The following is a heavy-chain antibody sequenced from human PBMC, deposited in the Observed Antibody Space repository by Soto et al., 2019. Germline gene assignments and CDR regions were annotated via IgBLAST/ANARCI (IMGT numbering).Heavy chain of an antibody. Sequence: QMQLQQWGAGLLKPSETLTLTCAVYRGSFSGYYWSWIRQPPGKGLGWIGQINHSGSTNYNPSLKSRVTTSVDTSKTQFSLRLPSVTAADTAVYYCARGRWPTASDYYYGMDVWGQGTTVTVSS. V-gene: IGHV4-34*02. CDR3: ARGRWPTASDYYYGMDV. CDR2: INHSGST. J-gene: IGHJ6*02. D-gene: IGHD2-15*01. CDR1: RGSFSGYY.